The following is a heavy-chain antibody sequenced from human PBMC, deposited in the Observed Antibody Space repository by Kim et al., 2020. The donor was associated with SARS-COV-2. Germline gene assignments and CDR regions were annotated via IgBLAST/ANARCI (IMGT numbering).Heavy chain of an antibody. CDR3: AKDTAGLYYYYYGMDV. J-gene: IGHJ6*02. CDR2: ISWDGGST. Sequence: GGSLRLSCAASGFTFDDYTMHWVRQAPGKGLEWVSLISWDGGSTYYADSVKGRFTISRDNSKNSLYLQMNSLRTEDTALYYCAKDTAGLYYYYYGMDVWGQGTTVTVSS. CDR1: GFTFDDYT. V-gene: IGHV3-43*01.